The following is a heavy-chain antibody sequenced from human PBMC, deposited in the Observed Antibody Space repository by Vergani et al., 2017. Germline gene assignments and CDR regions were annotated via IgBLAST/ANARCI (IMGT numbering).Heavy chain of an antibody. CDR1: GFTFSSYS. CDR2: ISSSSSYI. J-gene: IGHJ4*02. D-gene: IGHD4-11*01. Sequence: EVQLVESGGGLVKPGGSLRLSCAASGFTFSSYSMNWVRQAPGKGLEWVSSISSSSSYIYYADSVKGRFTITGDNAKHSLYLQLNSLRAGDTAVYYCARDLNYATVTTADYWGQGTLVTVSS. V-gene: IGHV3-21*01. CDR3: ARDLNYATVTTADY.